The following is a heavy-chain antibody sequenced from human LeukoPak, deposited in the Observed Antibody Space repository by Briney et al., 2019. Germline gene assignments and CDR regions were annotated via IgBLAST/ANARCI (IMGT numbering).Heavy chain of an antibody. J-gene: IGHJ4*02. D-gene: IGHD2-15*01. Sequence: GGSLRLSCSASGFTFSSYAMHWVRQAPGKGLEYVSAISSNGGSTYYADSVKGRFTISRDNSKNTLYLQMSSLRAEDTAVYYCVKGLYCSGGSCYPAFGALIDYWGQGTLVTVSS. V-gene: IGHV3-64D*06. CDR1: GFTFSSYA. CDR3: VKGLYCSGGSCYPAFGALIDY. CDR2: ISSNGGST.